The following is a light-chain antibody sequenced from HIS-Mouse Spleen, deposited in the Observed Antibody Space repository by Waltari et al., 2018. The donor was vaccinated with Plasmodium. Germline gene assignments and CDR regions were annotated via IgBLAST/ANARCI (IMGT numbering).Light chain of an antibody. J-gene: IGLJ2*01. CDR1: HRGSKS. CDR2: DDS. V-gene: IGLV3-21*02. Sequence: SYVLTQPPSVSAAPGQTARITLGGNHRGSKSVHWYQQKPGQAPVLVVYDDSARPSGIPERFSGSNSGNTATLTISRVEAGDEADYYCQVWDSSSDHPVFGGGTKLTVL. CDR3: QVWDSSSDHPV.